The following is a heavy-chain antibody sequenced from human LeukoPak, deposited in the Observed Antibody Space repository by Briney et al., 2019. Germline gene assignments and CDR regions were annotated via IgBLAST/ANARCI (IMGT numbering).Heavy chain of an antibody. V-gene: IGHV1-8*03. D-gene: IGHD3-3*01. J-gene: IGHJ6*03. CDR2: MNPNSDNT. Sequence: ASVKVSCKASGYTFTSYDINWVRQATGQGLEWMGWMNPNSDNTGYAQKFQGRVTITRNTSISTAYMELSSLRSEDTAVYYCARGTFRITIFGVAPCYMDVWGKGTTVTVSS. CDR3: ARGTFRITIFGVAPCYMDV. CDR1: GYTFTSYD.